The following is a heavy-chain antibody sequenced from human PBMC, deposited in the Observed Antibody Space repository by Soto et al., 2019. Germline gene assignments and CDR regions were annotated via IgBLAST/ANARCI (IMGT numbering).Heavy chain of an antibody. Sequence: PSETLSLTCAVYGGSFSGYYWSWIRQPPGKGLEWIGEINHSGSTNYNPSLKSRVTISVDTSKNQFSLKLSSVTAADTAVYYCARAPYYYDSGGPRFDPWGQGTLVTVSS. J-gene: IGHJ5*02. CDR2: INHSGST. CDR3: ARAPYYYDSGGPRFDP. D-gene: IGHD3-22*01. V-gene: IGHV4-34*01. CDR1: GGSFSGYY.